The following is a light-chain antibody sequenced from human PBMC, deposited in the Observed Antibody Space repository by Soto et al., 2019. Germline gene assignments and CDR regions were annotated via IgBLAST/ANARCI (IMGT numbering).Light chain of an antibody. CDR2: GAS. Sequence: EIVLTHSRGTLSLSPWERATLSSRASQSVSSNLAWYQQKPGQAPRLLIYGASSRATGIPVRFSGSGSGTEFTLTISSLQSEDFAVYYCQQYNNWPLTFGQGTRLEI. CDR3: QQYNNWPLT. J-gene: IGKJ5*01. V-gene: IGKV3-15*01. CDR1: QSVSSN.